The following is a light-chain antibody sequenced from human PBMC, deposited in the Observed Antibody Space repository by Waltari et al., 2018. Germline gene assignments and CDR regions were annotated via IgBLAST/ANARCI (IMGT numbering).Light chain of an antibody. CDR1: QGISSY. CDR2: AAS. Sequence: DIQLTQSPSFLSASVGDRVTITCRASQGISSYLAWYQQQPGEAPKLLISAASTLQSGVPSRFSGSGSGTEFTHTISSLQPEDFATYYCQQLNSFPYTFGQGTKLDIK. J-gene: IGKJ2*01. CDR3: QQLNSFPYT. V-gene: IGKV1-9*01.